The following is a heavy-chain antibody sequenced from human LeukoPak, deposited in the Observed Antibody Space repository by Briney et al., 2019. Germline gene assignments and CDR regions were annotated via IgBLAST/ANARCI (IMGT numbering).Heavy chain of an antibody. V-gene: IGHV4-34*01. CDR3: ARVRYSGYVDY. Sequence: SETLSLTCAVYGGSFSGYYWSWIRQPPGKGLEWIGEINHSGSTNYNPSLKSRVTISLDTSKNQLTLKLSSVTAADTAVYYCARVRYSGYVDYWGQGTLVTVSS. CDR2: INHSGST. CDR1: GGSFSGYY. J-gene: IGHJ4*02. D-gene: IGHD5-12*01.